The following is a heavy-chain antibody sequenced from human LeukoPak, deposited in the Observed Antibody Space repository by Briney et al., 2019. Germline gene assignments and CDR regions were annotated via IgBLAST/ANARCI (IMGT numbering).Heavy chain of an antibody. Sequence: GGSPRLSCAASGFTFSNAWMSWVRQAPGKGLEWVSAISGSGGSTYYTDSVKGRFTISRDNSKNTLYLQMNSLRAEDTAVYYCAKEYYDFWSGYPHDYWGQGTLVTVSS. V-gene: IGHV3-23*01. CDR2: ISGSGGST. CDR3: AKEYYDFWSGYPHDY. J-gene: IGHJ4*02. CDR1: GFTFSNAW. D-gene: IGHD3-3*01.